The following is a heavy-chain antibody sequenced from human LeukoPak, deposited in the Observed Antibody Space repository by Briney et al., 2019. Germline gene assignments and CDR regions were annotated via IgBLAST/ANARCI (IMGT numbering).Heavy chain of an antibody. V-gene: IGHV4-59*01. CDR3: ARGTLSLTGREVPAALDLISPHIFDP. CDR2: IYYSGST. CDR1: AGSISTYY. J-gene: IGHJ5*02. Sequence: SETLSLTCTVAAGSISTYYWSWIRQPPAKRLEWIGYIYYSGSTNYNPSLKTQVTISVDTSNNHSSLKLRSVTAADTAVYYCARGTLSLTGREVPAALDLISPHIFDPWGQGTLVTVSS. D-gene: IGHD2-2*01.